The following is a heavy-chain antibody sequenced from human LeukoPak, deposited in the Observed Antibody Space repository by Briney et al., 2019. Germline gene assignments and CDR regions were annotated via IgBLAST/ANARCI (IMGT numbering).Heavy chain of an antibody. J-gene: IGHJ4*02. CDR2: INHSGST. V-gene: IGHV4-34*01. CDR1: GGSFSGYY. D-gene: IGHD3-22*01. Sequence: SETLSLTCAVCGGSFSGYYWSRIRQPPGKGLEWIGEINHSGSTNYNPSLKSRVMISIDTSKNQFSLKLRSVTAADTAVCYCARRGRGLRYYFDSSGYYVFDSWGQGDLVTVSS. CDR3: ARRGRGLRYYFDSSGYYVFDS.